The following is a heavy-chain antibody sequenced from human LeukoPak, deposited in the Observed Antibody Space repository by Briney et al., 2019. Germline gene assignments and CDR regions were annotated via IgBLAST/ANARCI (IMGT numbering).Heavy chain of an antibody. Sequence: SETLSLTCAISGASFSGYSWTWIRQPPGKGLEWIGEFSHTGSPIYNPSLKSRVTISVDTSKNQFSLKLSSVTATDTAVYYCGGIQIAAASIGAFDYWGQGTLVTVSS. D-gene: IGHD6-13*01. J-gene: IGHJ4*02. CDR1: GASFSGYS. CDR2: FSHTGSP. CDR3: GGIQIAAASIGAFDY. V-gene: IGHV4-34*01.